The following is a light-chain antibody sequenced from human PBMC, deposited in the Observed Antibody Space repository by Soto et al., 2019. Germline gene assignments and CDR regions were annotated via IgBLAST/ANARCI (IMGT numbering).Light chain of an antibody. Sequence: DIQMTQSPSSLSASVGDRVTITCRSSQNISRFLNWYQQKQGRTPNLLIYGVSTLQVGVPSRFSGSGFGTDFSLTISSLQPADFGTYFCQQSYNSPLKFGQGTKVDIK. CDR3: QQSYNSPLK. CDR2: GVS. V-gene: IGKV1-39*01. CDR1: QNISRF. J-gene: IGKJ1*01.